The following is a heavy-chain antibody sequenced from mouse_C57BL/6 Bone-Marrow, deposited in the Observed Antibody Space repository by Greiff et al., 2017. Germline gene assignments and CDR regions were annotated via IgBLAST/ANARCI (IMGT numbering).Heavy chain of an antibody. V-gene: IGHV14-4*01. CDR2: IDPENGDT. D-gene: IGHD2-12*01. J-gene: IGHJ1*03. CDR3: TFYDGWYFDV. Sequence: EVQLQQSGAELVRPGASVKLSCTASGFNIKDDYMHWVKQRPEQGLEWIGWIDPENGDTEYASKFQGKATIPADTSSNTAYLQLSSLTSEDTAVYYCTFYDGWYFDVWGTGTTVTVSS. CDR1: GFNIKDDY.